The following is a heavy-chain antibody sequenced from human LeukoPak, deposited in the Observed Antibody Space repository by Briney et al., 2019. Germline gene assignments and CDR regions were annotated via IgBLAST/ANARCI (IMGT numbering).Heavy chain of an antibody. Sequence: PGRSLRLSCAASGFTFTNYGMHWVRQAPGKGLEWVSLIWYNGSKQYYGDSVKGRFTVSRDQSKNTLYLQMNNLRAEDTAVYYCARDLQTDSTFDWVDPWGKGNLVTVPS. CDR3: ARDLQTDSTFDWVDP. J-gene: IGHJ5*02. CDR2: IWYNGSKQ. V-gene: IGHV3-33*01. D-gene: IGHD3-16*01. CDR1: GFTFTNYG.